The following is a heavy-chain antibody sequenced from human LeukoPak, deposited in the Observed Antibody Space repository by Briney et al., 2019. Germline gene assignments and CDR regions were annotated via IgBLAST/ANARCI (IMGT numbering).Heavy chain of an antibody. Sequence: PGGSLRLSCAASGFTFSSYAMHWVRQAPGKGLEWVAVISYDGSNKYYADSVKGRFTISRDNSKNTLYLQMNSLRAEGTAVYYCARDRYSYGDYWGQGTLVTVSS. CDR2: ISYDGSNK. CDR1: GFTFSSYA. CDR3: ARDRYSYGDY. V-gene: IGHV3-30-3*01. J-gene: IGHJ4*02. D-gene: IGHD5-18*01.